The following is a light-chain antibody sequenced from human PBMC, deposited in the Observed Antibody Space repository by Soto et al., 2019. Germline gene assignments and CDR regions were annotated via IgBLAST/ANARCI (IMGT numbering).Light chain of an antibody. CDR1: SNDIGGHDY. Sequence: SVLTEYAYGAEPRGHPIAITCNGTSNDIGGHDYVSWYQQHPGKAPKVMIYDVNHRPSGVSDRFSGSKSGYTASLTISGLQAEDEADYYCSSYTTSRSVVFGGGTKVTVL. CDR3: SSYTTSRSVV. V-gene: IGLV2-14*03. J-gene: IGLJ2*01. CDR2: DVN.